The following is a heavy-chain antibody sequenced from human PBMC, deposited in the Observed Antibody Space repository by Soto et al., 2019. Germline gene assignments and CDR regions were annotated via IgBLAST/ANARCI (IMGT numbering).Heavy chain of an antibody. CDR3: AGYGGRITMVRGVIFDY. Sequence: SETLSLTCTVSGGSISSSIYYWGWIRQPPGKGLEWIGSIYYSGSTYYNPSLKSRVTISVDTSKNQFSLKLSSVTAADTAVYYCAGYGGRITMVRGVIFDYWGQGTLVTVSS. D-gene: IGHD3-10*01. J-gene: IGHJ4*02. CDR2: IYYSGST. CDR1: GGSISSSIYY. V-gene: IGHV4-39*01.